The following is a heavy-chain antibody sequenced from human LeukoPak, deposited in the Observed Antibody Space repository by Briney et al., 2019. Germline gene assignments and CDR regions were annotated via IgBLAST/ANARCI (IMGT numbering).Heavy chain of an antibody. J-gene: IGHJ3*02. V-gene: IGHV1-2*06. Sequence: ASVKVSCKASGYTFTGYYMHWVRRAPGQGLEWMGRINPNSGGTNYAQKFQGRVTMTRDTSISTAYMELSRLRSDDTAVYYCARDSSGCDAFDIWGQGTMVTVSS. D-gene: IGHD6-19*01. CDR1: GYTFTGYY. CDR2: INPNSGGT. CDR3: ARDSSGCDAFDI.